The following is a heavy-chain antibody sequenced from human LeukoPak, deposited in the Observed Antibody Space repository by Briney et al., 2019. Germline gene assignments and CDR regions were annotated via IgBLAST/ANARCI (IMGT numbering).Heavy chain of an antibody. CDR1: GYTFTSYY. CDR3: ERANGDSSGYYFPFDC. Sequence: ASVKVSCKASGYTFTSYYMHWVRQAPGQGLEWMGIINPSGGSTSYAQKFQGRVTMTRDMSTSTVYMELRSLRSDDTAVYYCERANGDSSGYYFPFDCWGQGTLVTVSS. V-gene: IGHV1-46*01. D-gene: IGHD3-22*01. J-gene: IGHJ4*02. CDR2: INPSGGST.